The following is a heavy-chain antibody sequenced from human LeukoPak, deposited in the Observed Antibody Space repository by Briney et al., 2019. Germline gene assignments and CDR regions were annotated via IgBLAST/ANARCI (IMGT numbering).Heavy chain of an antibody. D-gene: IGHD3-3*01. V-gene: IGHV5-51*01. CDR3: ARHVSYDFWSASSFWFDP. J-gene: IGHJ5*02. Sequence: GESLQISCKGCGYSFTSYWLGWVRQMAGKGLEWMGVIYPGDSDNSYSPSFQGQLTISADKSISTAYLQWSSLKATDTAMYYCARHVSYDFWSASSFWFDPWGQGTLVTVSS. CDR1: GYSFTSYW. CDR2: IYPGDSDN.